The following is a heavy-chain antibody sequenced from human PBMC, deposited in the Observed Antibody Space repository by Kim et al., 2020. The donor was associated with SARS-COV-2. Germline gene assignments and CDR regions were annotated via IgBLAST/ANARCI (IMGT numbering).Heavy chain of an antibody. CDR2: IETKANSYAT. D-gene: IGHD3-22*01. CDR3: VSRIYDSSGSVDV. J-gene: IGHJ6*02. CDR1: GFAFSGFA. Sequence: VGSRRLSCAASGFAFSGFAMHWVRQASGKGLDWVGRIETKANSYATTYAASVKGRFTVSRDDSTNTAYLQMNSLKTEDTAVYYCVSRIYDSSGSVDVWGQWTTVTVSS. V-gene: IGHV3-73*01.